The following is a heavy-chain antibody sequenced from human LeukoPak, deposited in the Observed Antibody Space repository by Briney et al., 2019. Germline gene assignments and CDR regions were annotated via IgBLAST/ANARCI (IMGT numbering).Heavy chain of an antibody. CDR1: GGSISNYY. J-gene: IGHJ4*02. V-gene: IGHV4-59*08. Sequence: SETLSLTCTVSGGSISNYYWSWIRQPPGKGLEWIGYIYYSGSTYYNPSLKSRVTISVDTSKNQFSLKLSSVTAADTAVYYCARQYCSSTSCYPLDYWGQGTLVTVSS. CDR3: ARQYCSSTSCYPLDY. CDR2: IYYSGST. D-gene: IGHD2-2*01.